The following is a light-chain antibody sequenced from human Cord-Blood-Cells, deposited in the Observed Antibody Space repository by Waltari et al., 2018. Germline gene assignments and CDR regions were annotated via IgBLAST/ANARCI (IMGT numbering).Light chain of an antibody. J-gene: IGLJ1*01. CDR3: CSYAGSYTSYV. CDR2: DVS. V-gene: IGLV2-11*01. CDR1: SSDVGGYNY. Sequence: QSALTQPRSVSGSPGQSVTISCPGTSSDVGGYNYVSWYQQHPGKAPKPMIYDVSKRPSGVPDRFSGSKSGNTASLTISGLQAEDEADYYCCSYAGSYTSYVFGTGTKVTVL.